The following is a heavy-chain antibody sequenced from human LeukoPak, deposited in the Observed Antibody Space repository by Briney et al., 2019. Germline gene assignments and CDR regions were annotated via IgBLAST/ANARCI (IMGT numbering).Heavy chain of an antibody. CDR3: GPRDY. J-gene: IGHJ4*02. Sequence: SGGSLRLSCAASGFTFSSYSMNWVRQAPGKGLEWVAVISYDGSNKYYADSVKGRFTISRDNSKNTLYLQMNSLRAEDTAVYYCGPRDYWGQGTLVTVSS. CDR1: GFTFSSYS. V-gene: IGHV3-30*03. CDR2: ISYDGSNK.